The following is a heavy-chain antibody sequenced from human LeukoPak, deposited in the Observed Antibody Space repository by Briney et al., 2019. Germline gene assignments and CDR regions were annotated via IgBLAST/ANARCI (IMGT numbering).Heavy chain of an antibody. CDR1: GFTFSSYA. J-gene: IGHJ4*01. D-gene: IGHD6-19*01. V-gene: IGHV3-64*01. CDR2: ISSNGGST. Sequence: GGSLRLSCAASGFTFSSYAMHWVRQAPGKGLEYVSAISSNGGSTYYANSVKGRFTISRDNSKNTLYLQMGSLRAEDMAVYYCARGNQWLATYFDYWGHGTLVTVSS. CDR3: ARGNQWLATYFDY.